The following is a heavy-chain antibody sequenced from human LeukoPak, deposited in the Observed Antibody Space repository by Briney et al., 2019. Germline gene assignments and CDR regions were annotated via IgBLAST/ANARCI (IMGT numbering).Heavy chain of an antibody. V-gene: IGHV1-8*01. CDR1: GYTFTSYD. D-gene: IGHD2-2*01. CDR3: ARGGYCSSTSCYGAFDI. Sequence: VASVKVSCKASGYTFTSYDINWVRQAPGQGLEWMGWMNPNSGNTGYAQKFQGRVTMTRNTSISTAYMELSSLRSEDTAVYYCARGGYCSSTSCYGAFDIWGQGTMVTVSS. CDR2: MNPNSGNT. J-gene: IGHJ3*02.